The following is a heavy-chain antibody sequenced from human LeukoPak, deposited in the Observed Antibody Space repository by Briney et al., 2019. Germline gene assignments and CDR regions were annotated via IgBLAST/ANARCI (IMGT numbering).Heavy chain of an antibody. J-gene: IGHJ3*02. CDR3: AKDLTPRDSRSWYTDAFDI. CDR2: ISGTGGST. V-gene: IGHV3-23*01. CDR1: GFTFSSYG. Sequence: GGSLRLSCAASGFTFSSYGMSWVRQAPGKGLEGVSAISGTGGSTYYADSVKGRFTISRDNSKNTLYLQMNSLRAEDTAVYYCAKDLTPRDSRSWYTDAFDIWGQGTMVTVSS. D-gene: IGHD6-13*01.